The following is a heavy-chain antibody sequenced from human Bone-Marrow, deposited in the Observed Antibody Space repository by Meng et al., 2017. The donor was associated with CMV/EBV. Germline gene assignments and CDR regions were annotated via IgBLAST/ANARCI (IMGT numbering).Heavy chain of an antibody. CDR2: IYYSGST. D-gene: IGHD1-26*01. CDR1: GGSISSSSYY. V-gene: IGHV4-61*05. CDR3: AAWEAYYYGMDV. Sequence: SETLSLTCTVSGGSISSSSYYWGWIRQPPGKGLEWIGYIYYSGSTNYNPSLKSRVTISVDTSKNQFSLKLSSVTAADTAVYYCAAWEAYYYGMDVWGQGPTVTVYS. J-gene: IGHJ6*02.